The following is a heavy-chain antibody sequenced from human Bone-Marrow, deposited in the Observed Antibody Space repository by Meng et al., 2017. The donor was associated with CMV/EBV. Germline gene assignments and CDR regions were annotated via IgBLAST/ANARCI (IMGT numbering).Heavy chain of an antibody. V-gene: IGHV3-9*01. D-gene: IGHD5-18*01. J-gene: IGHJ6*02. CDR2: ISWNSGSI. CDR1: GFTFDDYA. CDR3: AKELHPYYYYGMDV. Sequence: SLKISCAASGFTFDDYAMHWVRQAPGKGLEWVSGISWNSGSIGYADSVKGRFTISRDNSKNTLYLQMNSLRAEDTAVYYCAKELHPYYYYGMDVWGQGTTVTVSS.